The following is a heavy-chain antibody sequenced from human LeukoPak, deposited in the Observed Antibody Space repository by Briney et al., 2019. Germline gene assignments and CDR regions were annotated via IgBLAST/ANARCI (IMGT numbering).Heavy chain of an antibody. CDR1: GYTFTSYA. J-gene: IGHJ4*02. D-gene: IGHD1-26*01. V-gene: IGHV1-3*01. Sequence: GGSVKVSCKASGYTFTSYAMHWVRQAPGQRLEWMGWINAGNGNTKYSQKFQGRVTITRDTSASTAYMELSSLRSEDTAVYYCARVAVYGIVYFDYWGQGTLVTVSS. CDR2: INAGNGNT. CDR3: ARVAVYGIVYFDY.